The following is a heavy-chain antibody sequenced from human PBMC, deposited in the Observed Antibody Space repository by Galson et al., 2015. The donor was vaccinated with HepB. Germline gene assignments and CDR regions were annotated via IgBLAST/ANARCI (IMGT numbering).Heavy chain of an antibody. CDR3: ARGGLATIGGPTCDY. CDR1: GYTFSRSS. D-gene: IGHD5-12*01. Sequence: SVKVSCKASGYTFSRSSISWLRQAPGQGLEWMGWISGYDVNVRYAQKFQGRLTMTTETSTSTAHLDLRRLRSDDSVVYYCARGGLATIGGPTCDYWGQGTLVTVSS. V-gene: IGHV1-18*01. J-gene: IGHJ4*02. CDR2: ISGYDVNV.